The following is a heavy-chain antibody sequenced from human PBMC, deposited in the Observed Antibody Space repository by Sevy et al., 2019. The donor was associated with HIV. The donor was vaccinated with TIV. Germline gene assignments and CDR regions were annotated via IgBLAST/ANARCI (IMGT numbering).Heavy chain of an antibody. V-gene: IGHV3-23*01. J-gene: IGHJ3*02. CDR3: AKDYYDGSGYYPQGAFDI. CDR1: GFTFSNYA. CDR2: ISGSGGNT. Sequence: GGSLRLSCAASGFTFSNYAMSWVRQAPGKGLEWVSCISGSGGNTYYADSVKGRFTISRDNSKNTLYLQMNSLRAEDTAVYSCAKDYYDGSGYYPQGAFDIWGQGTMVTVSS. D-gene: IGHD3-22*01.